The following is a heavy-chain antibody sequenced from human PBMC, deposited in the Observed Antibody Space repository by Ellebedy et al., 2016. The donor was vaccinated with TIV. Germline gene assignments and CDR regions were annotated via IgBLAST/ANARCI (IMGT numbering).Heavy chain of an antibody. CDR1: GFTVSSNY. J-gene: IGHJ6*02. V-gene: IGHV3-53*01. CDR3: ARENPLSYSLDV. CDR2: IYSDGGT. Sequence: GESLKISXAASGFTVSSNYMTWVRQAPGKGLEWVSVIYSDGGTYYADSVKGRFSISRDNSKNTLYLQMHSLRAEDTAMYYCARENPLSYSLDVWGQGTTVTVSS.